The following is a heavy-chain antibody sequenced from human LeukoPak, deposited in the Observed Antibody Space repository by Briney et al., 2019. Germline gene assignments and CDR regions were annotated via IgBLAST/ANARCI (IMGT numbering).Heavy chain of an antibody. CDR3: VKDMKIKAAGYYFDY. Sequence: GGSLRLSCAASGFTFSDYGMHWVRQAPGKGLERVAVIANDGRDKKYADSMRGRFTISRDNSKNTVYLQMNSLRAEDTAVFYCVKDMKIKAAGYYFDYWGQGTLVTVSS. CDR2: IANDGRDK. D-gene: IGHD6-13*01. V-gene: IGHV3-30*18. J-gene: IGHJ4*02. CDR1: GFTFSDYG.